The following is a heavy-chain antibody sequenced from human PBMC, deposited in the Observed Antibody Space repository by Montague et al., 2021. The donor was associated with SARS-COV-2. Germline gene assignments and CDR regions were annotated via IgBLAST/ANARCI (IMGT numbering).Heavy chain of an antibody. D-gene: IGHD3/OR15-3a*01. CDR1: GDSVSSNSAA. CDR2: TYYRSKWYN. CDR3: AREYPPSIWFLDLDYYGMDV. Sequence: CAISGDSVSSNSAAWNWIRQSPSRGLEWLGRTYYRSKWYNDYAVSVKSRITINPDTSKNQFSLQLNSVTPEDTAVYYCAREYPPSIWFLDLDYYGMDVWGQGTTVTVSS. V-gene: IGHV6-1*01. J-gene: IGHJ6*02.